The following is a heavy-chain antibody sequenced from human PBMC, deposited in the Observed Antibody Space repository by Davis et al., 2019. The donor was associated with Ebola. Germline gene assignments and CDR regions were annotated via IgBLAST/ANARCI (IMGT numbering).Heavy chain of an antibody. CDR2: ISYSGST. D-gene: IGHD2-21*01. V-gene: IGHV4-59*12. Sequence: PGGSLRLSCTVSGGSINSYYWSWIRQPPGKGLEWIGYISYSGSTNYRPSLKSRVTISVDTSKNQFSLKLSSVTAADTAVYYCARDLWYYFDYWGQGTLVTVSS. CDR3: ARDLWYYFDY. J-gene: IGHJ4*02. CDR1: GGSINSYY.